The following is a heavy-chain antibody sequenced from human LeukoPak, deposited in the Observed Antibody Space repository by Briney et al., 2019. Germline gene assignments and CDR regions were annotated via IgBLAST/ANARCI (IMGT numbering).Heavy chain of an antibody. CDR2: INSDGSST. V-gene: IGHV3-74*01. D-gene: IGHD3-3*01. CDR1: GFTFSTYW. Sequence: GGSLRLSCAASGFTFSTYWMHWVRQAPGKGLVWVSRINSDGSSTSYADSVKGRFTISRDNAKNTLYLQMNSLRAEDTAVYYCARVPYYDFWSGYYGMDVWGQGTTVTVSS. J-gene: IGHJ6*02. CDR3: ARVPYYDFWSGYYGMDV.